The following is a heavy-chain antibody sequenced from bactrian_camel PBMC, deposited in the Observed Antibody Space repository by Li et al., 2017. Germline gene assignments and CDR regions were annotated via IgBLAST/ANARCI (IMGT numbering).Heavy chain of an antibody. CDR1: VPTYC. CDR3: AAASEGTWTYGL. Sequence: HVQLVESGGGSVQAGGSLRLSCAASVPTYCMGWFRQAPGNEREGVATIKRDDSPTYADSVKGRFTISKDNAKNILYLQMDSLKPEDTAIYYCAAASEGTWTYGLWGQGTQVTVS. V-gene: IGHV3S53*01. D-gene: IGHD1*01. CDR2: IKRDDSP. J-gene: IGHJ4*01.